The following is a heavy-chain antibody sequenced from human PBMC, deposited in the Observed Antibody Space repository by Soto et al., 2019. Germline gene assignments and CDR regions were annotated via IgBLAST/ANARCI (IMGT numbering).Heavy chain of an antibody. J-gene: IGHJ6*02. V-gene: IGHV4-30-4*01. CDR3: AREVIVATIAADYYYGMDV. Sequence: QVQLQESGPGLVKPSQTLSLTCTVSGGSISSGDYYWSWIRQPPGKGLEWIGYIYYSGSTYYNPSLKSRVTISVDTSKTQFSLKLSSVTAADTAVYYCAREVIVATIAADYYYGMDVWGQGTTVTVSS. CDR2: IYYSGST. D-gene: IGHD5-12*01. CDR1: GGSISSGDYY.